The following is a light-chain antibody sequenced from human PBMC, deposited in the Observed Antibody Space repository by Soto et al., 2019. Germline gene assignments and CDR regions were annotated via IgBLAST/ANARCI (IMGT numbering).Light chain of an antibody. J-gene: IGLJ2*01. CDR1: SSDVGGYNY. CDR3: SSYTSSGTPV. CDR2: EVT. V-gene: IGLV2-14*01. Sequence: QSVLTQPASVSGSPGQSITISCTGTSSDVGGYNYVSWYQWHPGKVPKLIIYEVTSRPSGGSHRFSGSKSGTTASLTISGLQAEDEADYYCSSYTSSGTPVFGGGTKLTVL.